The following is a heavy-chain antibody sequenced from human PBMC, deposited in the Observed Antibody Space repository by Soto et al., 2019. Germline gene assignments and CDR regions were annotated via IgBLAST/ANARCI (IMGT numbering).Heavy chain of an antibody. D-gene: IGHD6-19*01. Sequence: PGGSLRLSCAASGFTFSSYAMSWVRQAPGKGLEWVSAITGSADNTHYADSVKGRFTISRDNSKNTLSLQMDSLRVEDTAVYHCAKGRIAVAAPYNWFDPWGQGTLVTVSS. CDR3: AKGRIAVAAPYNWFDP. V-gene: IGHV3-23*01. CDR1: GFTFSSYA. CDR2: ITGSADNT. J-gene: IGHJ5*02.